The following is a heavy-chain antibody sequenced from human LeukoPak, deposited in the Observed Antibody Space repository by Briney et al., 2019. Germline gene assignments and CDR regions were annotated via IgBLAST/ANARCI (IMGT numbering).Heavy chain of an antibody. CDR3: ARVAVVVPAAIGYFDY. V-gene: IGHV4-30-4*08. Sequence: SETLSLTCTVSGGSISSDDYYWGWIRQPPGKGLEWIGYIYSSGNTYYNPSLKSRVTISVDTSKNQFSLKLSSVTAADTAMYYCARVAVVVPAAIGYFDYWGQGTLVTVSS. CDR1: GGSISSDDYY. J-gene: IGHJ4*02. CDR2: IYSSGNT. D-gene: IGHD2-2*02.